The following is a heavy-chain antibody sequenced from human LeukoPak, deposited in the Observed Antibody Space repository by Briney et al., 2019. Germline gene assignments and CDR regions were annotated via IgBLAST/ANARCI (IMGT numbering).Heavy chain of an antibody. CDR1: GGSISSYY. CDR2: IYYSGST. J-gene: IGHJ6*03. D-gene: IGHD5/OR15-5a*01. CDR3: ARAIYDSSVYGYDYYYMDV. Sequence: SETLSLTCTVSGGSISSYYWSWIRQPPEKGLEWIGYIYYSGSTNHNPSLKSRVTISVDTSKNQFSLKLNSVTAADTAVYYCARAIYDSSVYGYDYYYMDVWGKGTTVTISS. V-gene: IGHV4-59*01.